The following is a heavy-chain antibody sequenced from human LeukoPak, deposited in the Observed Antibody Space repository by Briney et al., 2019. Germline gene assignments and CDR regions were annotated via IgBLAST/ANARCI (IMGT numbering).Heavy chain of an antibody. CDR2: IYYSGST. J-gene: IGHJ4*02. V-gene: IGHV4-59*12. D-gene: IGHD3/OR15-3a*01. CDR1: GGSISSYY. Sequence: SETLSLTCTVSGGSISSYYWSWIRQPPGKGLEWIGYIYYSGSTNYNPSLKSRVTISVDTSKNQFSLKMNSVTAADTAVYYCGRSDFTWGQGILVTVSS. CDR3: GRSDFT.